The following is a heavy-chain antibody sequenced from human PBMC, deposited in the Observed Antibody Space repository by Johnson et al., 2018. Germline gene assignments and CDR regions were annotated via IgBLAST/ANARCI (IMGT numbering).Heavy chain of an antibody. CDR1: GFTFGSYA. Sequence: VQLVESGGGLVQPGGSLRLCCAASGFTFGSYAMTWVRQAPGTGLEWVSVISGRGDSTYYADAVKGRFPLSRDNSKNTLYLQMKSLSAEDTALYFWGKPKRATFYYYYMDVWGKGTTVTVSS. J-gene: IGHJ6*03. CDR2: ISGRGDST. V-gene: IGHV3-23*04. CDR3: GKPKRATFYYYYMDV.